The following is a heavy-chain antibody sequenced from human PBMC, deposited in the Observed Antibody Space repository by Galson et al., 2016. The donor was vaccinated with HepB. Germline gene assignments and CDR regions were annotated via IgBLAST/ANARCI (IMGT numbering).Heavy chain of an antibody. Sequence: SLRLSCAASGFSFNTYAIHWVRQAPGKGLEWVAVISYDGTNKYYANSVKGRFTITRDNSKNTLHLQMSSLRAEDTAVYYCARDLDLWFGDSWDVWFFDLWGRGTLVTVSS. CDR2: ISYDGTNK. D-gene: IGHD3-10*01. J-gene: IGHJ2*01. V-gene: IGHV3-30-3*01. CDR1: GFSFNTYA. CDR3: ARDLDLWFGDSWDVWFFDL.